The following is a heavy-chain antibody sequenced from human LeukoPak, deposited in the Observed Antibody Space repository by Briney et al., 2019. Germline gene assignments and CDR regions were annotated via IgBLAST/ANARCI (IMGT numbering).Heavy chain of an antibody. CDR2: IDSGGST. V-gene: IGHV3-53*01. J-gene: IGHJ4*02. CDR3: ARYRGGYCGGDCAYWLGYSDY. D-gene: IGHD2-21*02. Sequence: GGSLRLSCAASGFTFSSYAMSWVRQAPGKGLEWVSVIDSGGSTYYADSVKGRFTISRDNSKNTLYFQMNSLRAEDTAVYYCARYRGGYCGGDCAYWLGYSDYWGQGTLVTVSS. CDR1: GFTFSSYA.